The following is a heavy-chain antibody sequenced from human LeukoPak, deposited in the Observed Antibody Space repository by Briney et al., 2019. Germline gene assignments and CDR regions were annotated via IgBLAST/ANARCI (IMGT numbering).Heavy chain of an antibody. V-gene: IGHV3-48*03. CDR3: ARRGYFDY. J-gene: IGHJ4*02. CDR2: ISNSGSTI. Sequence: GRSLRLSCAASGFTLSDYEMNWVRQAPGKGLEWVSYISNSGSTIYYADSVKGRFTISRDNAKNSLYLQLNSLRAEDTALYYCARRGYFDYWGQGTLVTVSS. CDR1: GFTLSDYE.